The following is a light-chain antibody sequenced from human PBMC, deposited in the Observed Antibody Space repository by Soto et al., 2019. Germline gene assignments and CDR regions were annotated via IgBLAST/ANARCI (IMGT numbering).Light chain of an antibody. Sequence: EIVMTQSPVTLSASPGGRATLSCRASQSISGALAWYQQKPGQAPRLLIYDASSRATGIPDRFRGGGSGTDFTLTISRLEPEDFAVYYCQQFSSYPLTFGGGTKVDIK. J-gene: IGKJ4*01. V-gene: IGKV3-20*01. CDR2: DAS. CDR1: QSISGA. CDR3: QQFSSYPLT.